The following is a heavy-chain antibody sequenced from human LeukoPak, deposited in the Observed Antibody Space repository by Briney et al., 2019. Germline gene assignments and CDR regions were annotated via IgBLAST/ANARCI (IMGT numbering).Heavy chain of an antibody. V-gene: IGHV5-51*01. CDR2: IYPGDSDT. CDR3: ARPSDAMVDDAFDI. Sequence: GESLKISCKGSGYIFTRSWIGWVRQMPGKGLEWMWIIYPGDSDTRYSPSFQGQVTISADKSISTAYLQWSSLKASDTAMYYCARPSDAMVDDAFDIWGQGTMVTVSS. J-gene: IGHJ3*02. CDR1: GYIFTRSW. D-gene: IGHD2-2*01.